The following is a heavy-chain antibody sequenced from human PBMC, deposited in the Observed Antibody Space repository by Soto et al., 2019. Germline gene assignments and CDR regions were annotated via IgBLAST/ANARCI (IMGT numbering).Heavy chain of an antibody. Sequence: QVQLVQSGAEVKKPGSSVKVSCKASGGSFSSYGITWVRQSPGQGLEWMGGIIPIIGTTKYAQKFQGRVTITADESTTTAYMELSSLISDDTAVYYCARELKKPGSYYYYGLDVWGQGTTVTVSS. CDR2: IIPIIGTT. D-gene: IGHD3-10*01. CDR1: GGSFSSYG. V-gene: IGHV1-69*01. J-gene: IGHJ6*02. CDR3: ARELKKPGSYYYYGLDV.